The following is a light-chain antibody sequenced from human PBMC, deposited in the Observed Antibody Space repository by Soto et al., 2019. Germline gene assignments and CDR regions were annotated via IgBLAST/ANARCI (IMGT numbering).Light chain of an antibody. Sequence: QSVLTQPPSASGTPGQRVTISCSGSSSNIGSNTVNWHQQLPGTAPTLLIYYNNQRPSGVPDRFSGSKSGTSASLAISGLQSEDEAHYYCAAWDDSLYGWVFGGGTKLPVL. J-gene: IGLJ3*02. CDR3: AAWDDSLYGWV. CDR1: SSNIGSNT. CDR2: YNN. V-gene: IGLV1-44*01.